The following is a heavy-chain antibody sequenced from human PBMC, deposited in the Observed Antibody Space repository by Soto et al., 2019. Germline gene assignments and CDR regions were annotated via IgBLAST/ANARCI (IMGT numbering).Heavy chain of an antibody. J-gene: IGHJ4*02. D-gene: IGHD1-26*01. CDR2: ISGSGSNT. CDR1: GFTFSSYA. V-gene: IGHV3-23*01. CDR3: AKKKFYEYSGSPVDY. Sequence: GGSLRLSXVGSGFTFSSYAMSWVRQAPGKGLELVSAISGSGSNTYHADSVKGRFAISRDNSKNTLSLQMNSLRAEDTAVYYCAKKKFYEYSGSPVDYWGQGTLVTVSS.